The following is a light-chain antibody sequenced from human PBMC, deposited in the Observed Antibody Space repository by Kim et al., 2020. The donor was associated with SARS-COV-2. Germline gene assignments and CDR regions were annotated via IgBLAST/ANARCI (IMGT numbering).Light chain of an antibody. Sequence: EIVMMQSPVTLSVSPGEIATLSCRASQSVSSNLAWYQQKPGQAPRLLIYDASTTATGIPARFSGSGSGTEFTLTISSLQSEDFTFYYCQQYTKWPPTFGGGTKLEI. J-gene: IGKJ4*01. CDR2: DAS. CDR1: QSVSSN. V-gene: IGKV3-15*01. CDR3: QQYTKWPPT.